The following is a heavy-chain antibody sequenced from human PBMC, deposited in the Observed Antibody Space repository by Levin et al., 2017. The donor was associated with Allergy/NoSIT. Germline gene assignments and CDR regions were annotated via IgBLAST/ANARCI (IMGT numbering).Heavy chain of an antibody. CDR2: ISAYNGNT. D-gene: IGHD2-15*01. J-gene: IGHJ4*02. CDR1: GYTFTSYG. CDR3: ARVGCSGGSCLDPRTYYFDY. Sequence: ASVKVSCKASGYTFTSYGISWVRQAPGQGLEWMGWISAYNGNTNYAQKLQGRVTMTTDTSTSTAYMELRSLRSDDTAVYYCARVGCSGGSCLDPRTYYFDYWGQGTLVTVSS. V-gene: IGHV1-18*01.